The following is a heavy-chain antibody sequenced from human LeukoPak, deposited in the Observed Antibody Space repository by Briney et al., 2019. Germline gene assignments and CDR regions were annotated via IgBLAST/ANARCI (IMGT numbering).Heavy chain of an antibody. D-gene: IGHD3-22*01. CDR3: AKDQGGTMIPFSFDY. CDR1: GFTFSSYG. V-gene: IGHV3-30*18. CDR2: ISYDGSNK. J-gene: IGHJ4*02. Sequence: GGSLRLSCAASGFTFSSYGMHWVRQAPGKGLEWLAVISYDGSNKYYADSVKGRFTISRDNSKNTLYLQMNSLRAEDTAVYYCAKDQGGTMIPFSFDYWGQGTLVTVSS.